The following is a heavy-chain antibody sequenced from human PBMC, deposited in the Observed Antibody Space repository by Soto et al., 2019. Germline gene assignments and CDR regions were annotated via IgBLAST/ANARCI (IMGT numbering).Heavy chain of an antibody. V-gene: IGHV1-2*02. CDR3: ARVGAKSYSSPSFPYSSSWFPDY. CDR2: INPNSGGT. D-gene: IGHD6-13*01. J-gene: IGHJ4*02. Sequence: RASVKVSCKASGYTFTGCYMHWVRQAPGQGLEWMGWINPNSGGTNYAQKFRGRVTMTRDTSISTAYMELSRLRSDDAAVYYCARVGAKSYSSPSFPYSSSWFPDYWGQGTLVTVSS. CDR1: GYTFTGCY.